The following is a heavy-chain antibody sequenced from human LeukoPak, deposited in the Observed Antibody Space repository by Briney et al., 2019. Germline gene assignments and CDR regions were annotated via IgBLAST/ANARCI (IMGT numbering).Heavy chain of an antibody. J-gene: IGHJ4*02. V-gene: IGHV3-21*01. CDR3: ARDRKQLGYDY. Sequence: GGSLRLSCAASGFTFSSYSMDWVRQAQENGLEWVSSISSSSSYIYYADSVKGRFTISRDNAKNSLYLQMNSLRAEDTAVYYCARDRKQLGYDYWGQGTLVTVSS. CDR1: GFTFSSYS. D-gene: IGHD6-13*01. CDR2: ISSSSSYI.